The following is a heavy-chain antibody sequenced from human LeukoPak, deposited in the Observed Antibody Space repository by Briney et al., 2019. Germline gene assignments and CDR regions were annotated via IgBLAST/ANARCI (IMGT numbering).Heavy chain of an antibody. J-gene: IGHJ4*02. Sequence: GASVKVSCEASGYTFTGYYMHWVRQAPGQGLEWMGWINPNSGGTNYAQKFQGRVTMTRDTSISTAYMELSRLRSDDTAVYYCASGPTRGYSYGYARYWGQGTLVTVSS. CDR3: ASGPTRGYSYGYARY. CDR2: INPNSGGT. V-gene: IGHV1-2*02. CDR1: GYTFTGYY. D-gene: IGHD5-18*01.